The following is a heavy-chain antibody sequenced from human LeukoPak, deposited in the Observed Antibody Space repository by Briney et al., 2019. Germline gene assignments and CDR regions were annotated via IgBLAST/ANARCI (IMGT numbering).Heavy chain of an antibody. D-gene: IGHD1-26*01. Sequence: GGSLRLSCAASGFTFSSYGMHWVRQAPGKGLEWVAVISYDGSNKYYADSVKGRFTISRDNSKNTLYLQMNSLRAEDTAVYYCAKVAWEIDAFDIWGQGTIVTVSS. J-gene: IGHJ3*02. CDR2: ISYDGSNK. V-gene: IGHV3-30*18. CDR1: GFTFSSYG. CDR3: AKVAWEIDAFDI.